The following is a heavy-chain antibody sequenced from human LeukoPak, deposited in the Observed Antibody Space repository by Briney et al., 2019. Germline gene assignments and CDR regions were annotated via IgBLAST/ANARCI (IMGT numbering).Heavy chain of an antibody. J-gene: IGHJ5*02. CDR3: ASLVSWGYGSGGSWFDP. CDR2: ISAYNGNT. CDR1: GYTFTSYG. D-gene: IGHD3-10*01. Sequence: GASVKVSCKASGYTFTSYGISWVRQAPGQGLEWMGWISAYNGNTNYAQKLQGRVTMTTDTSTSTAYMELRSLRSDDTAVYYCASLVSWGYGSGGSWFDPWGQGTLVTVSS. V-gene: IGHV1-18*01.